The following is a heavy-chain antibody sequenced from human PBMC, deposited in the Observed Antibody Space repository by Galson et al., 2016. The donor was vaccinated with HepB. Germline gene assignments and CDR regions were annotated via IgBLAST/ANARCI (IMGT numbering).Heavy chain of an antibody. CDR2: ISYDGSNN. Sequence: SLRLSCAASGFTFRSYGIHLVRQAPGKGLEWVALISYDGSNNYYADSVRGRFTISRDNSKNTLYLQMNSLRAEDTAIYFCAKDHYDFWSGQRNYFGMDVWGQGTTVTVSS. V-gene: IGHV3-30*18. D-gene: IGHD3-3*01. J-gene: IGHJ6*02. CDR1: GFTFRSYG. CDR3: AKDHYDFWSGQRNYFGMDV.